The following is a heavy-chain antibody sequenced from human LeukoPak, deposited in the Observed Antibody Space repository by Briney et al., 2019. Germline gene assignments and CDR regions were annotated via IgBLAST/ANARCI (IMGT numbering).Heavy chain of an antibody. D-gene: IGHD3-3*01. J-gene: IGHJ4*01. V-gene: IGHV4-39*07. CDR1: GGSISSSSYY. CDR3: ASSRWLLSLYYFDY. Sequence: SETLSLTCTVSGGSISSSSYYWGWIRQPPGKGLEWIGSIYYSGSTYYNPSLKSRVTISVDTSKNQFSLKLSSVTAADTAVYYCASSRWLLSLYYFDYWGQEPWSPSPQ. CDR2: IYYSGST.